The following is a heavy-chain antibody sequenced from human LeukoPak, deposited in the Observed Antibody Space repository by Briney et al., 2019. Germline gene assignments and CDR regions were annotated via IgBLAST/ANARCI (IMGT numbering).Heavy chain of an antibody. D-gene: IGHD7-27*01. V-gene: IGHV3-48*03. CDR2: ISSSGSII. CDR3: ARTMWGFDY. CDR1: GFTFSSYA. Sequence: PGGSLRLPCAASGFTFSSYAMHWVRQAPGKGLEWVSYISSSGSIIYYADSVKGRFTISRDNAKRSLFLQMNSLRVEDTAVYYCARTMWGFDYWGQGTLVTVSS. J-gene: IGHJ4*02.